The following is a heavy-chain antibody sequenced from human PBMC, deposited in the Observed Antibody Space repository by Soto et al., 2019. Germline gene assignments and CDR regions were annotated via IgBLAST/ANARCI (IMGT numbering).Heavy chain of an antibody. CDR2: IWYDGSNK. D-gene: IGHD3-16*01. CDR3: GRDFGLQVGFAQH. CDR1: GFTFSSYG. Sequence: PGGSLRLSCAASGFTFSSYGMHWVRQAPGKGLEWVAVIWYDGSNKYYADSVKGRFTISRDNSKNTLYLQTNSLRAEDTAVYYCGRDFGLQVGFAQHWGQGTLVTVAS. V-gene: IGHV3-33*01. J-gene: IGHJ1*01.